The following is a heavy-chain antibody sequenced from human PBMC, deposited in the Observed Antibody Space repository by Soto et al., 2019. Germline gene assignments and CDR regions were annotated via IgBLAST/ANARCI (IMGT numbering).Heavy chain of an antibody. CDR2: IYYSGST. V-gene: IGHV4-31*03. Sequence: SETLSLTCTVSGGSISSGGYYWSWIRQHPGKGLEWIGYIYYSGSTYYNTSLKSRVTRSLDTSKNQFYMTLSSLTAADTAVYYCASRKLDYYGMDVWGQGTTVTVSS. CDR1: GGSISSGGYY. J-gene: IGHJ6*02. CDR3: ASRKLDYYGMDV.